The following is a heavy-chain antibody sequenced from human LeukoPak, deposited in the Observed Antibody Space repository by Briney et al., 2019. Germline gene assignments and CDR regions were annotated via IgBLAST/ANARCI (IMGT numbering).Heavy chain of an antibody. V-gene: IGHV4-39*07. Sequence: PSETLSLTCTVSGGSISSSSYYWGWIRQPPGKGLEWIGSIYYSGSTYYNPSLKSRVTISVDTSKNQFSLKLSSVTAADTAVYYCARRHRGAIKQWLARAYYFDYWGQGTLVTVSS. CDR3: ARRHRGAIKQWLARAYYFDY. J-gene: IGHJ4*02. CDR1: GGSISSSSYY. CDR2: IYYSGST. D-gene: IGHD6-19*01.